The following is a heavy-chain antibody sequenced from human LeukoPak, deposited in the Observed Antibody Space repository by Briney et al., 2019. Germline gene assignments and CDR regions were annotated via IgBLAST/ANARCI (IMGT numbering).Heavy chain of an antibody. CDR1: GFTFSSYA. CDR3: AKGPPMVRGVLNWFDP. J-gene: IGHJ5*02. CDR2: ISGSGGST. Sequence: GPLRLSCAASGFTFSSYAMSWVRQAPGKGLEWVSAISGSGGSTYYADSVKGRFTISRDNSKNTLYLQMNSLRAEDTAVYYCAKGPPMVRGVLNWFDPWGQGTLVTVSS. D-gene: IGHD3-10*01. V-gene: IGHV3-23*01.